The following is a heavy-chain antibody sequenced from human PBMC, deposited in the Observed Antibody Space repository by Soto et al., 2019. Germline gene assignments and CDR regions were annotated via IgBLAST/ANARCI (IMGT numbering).Heavy chain of an antibody. J-gene: IGHJ6*02. Sequence: QVQLVESGGGVVQPGRSLRLSCAASGFIFSRYGMHWVRQAPGKGLEWVEVIWYDGSNKYYADSVKGRFTISRDNSKNTLSLQMNSLRAEDTAVYYCARANYGSGSNYYYGMDVWGQGTTVTVSS. CDR3: ARANYGSGSNYYYGMDV. D-gene: IGHD3-10*01. CDR1: GFIFSRYG. CDR2: IWYDGSNK. V-gene: IGHV3-33*01.